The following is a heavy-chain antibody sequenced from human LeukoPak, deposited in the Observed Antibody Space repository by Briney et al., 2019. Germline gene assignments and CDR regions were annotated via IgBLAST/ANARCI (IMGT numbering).Heavy chain of an antibody. CDR2: INHSGST. CDR1: GGSFSGYY. CDR3: ARGRIVEVVAATPNWFDP. V-gene: IGHV4-34*01. Sequence: SETLSLTCAVYGGSFSGYYWSWIRQPPGKGLEWIGEINHSGSTNYNPSLKSRVTISVDTSKNQFSLKLSSVTAADTAVYYCARGRIVEVVAATPNWFDPWGQGTLVTVSS. D-gene: IGHD2-15*01. J-gene: IGHJ5*02.